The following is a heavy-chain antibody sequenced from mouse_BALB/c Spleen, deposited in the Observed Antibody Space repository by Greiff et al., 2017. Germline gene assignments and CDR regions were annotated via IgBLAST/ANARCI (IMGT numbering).Heavy chain of an antibody. D-gene: IGHD3-1*01. CDR1: GFTFSDYY. V-gene: IGHV5-4*02. Sequence: EVQGVESGGGLVKPGGSLKLSCAASGFTFSDYYMYWVRQTPEKRLEWVATISDGGSYTYYPDSVKGRFTISRDNAKNNLYLQMSSLKSEDTAMYYCARDGAGGDYAMDYWGQGTSVTVSS. CDR2: ISDGGSYT. J-gene: IGHJ4*01. CDR3: ARDGAGGDYAMDY.